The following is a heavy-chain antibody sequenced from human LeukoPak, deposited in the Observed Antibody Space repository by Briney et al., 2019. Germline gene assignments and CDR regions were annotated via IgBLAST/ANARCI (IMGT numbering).Heavy chain of an antibody. Sequence: PGGSLRLSCAASGFTFSSYAMSWVRLAPGKGLEWVSAISGSGGSTYYADSVKGRFTISRDNSKNTLYLQMNSLRAEDTAVYYCAKVSSIREPTIVVVPAAFPYYFDYWGQGTLVTVSS. D-gene: IGHD2-2*01. CDR1: GFTFSSYA. CDR3: AKVSSIREPTIVVVPAAFPYYFDY. V-gene: IGHV3-23*01. J-gene: IGHJ4*02. CDR2: ISGSGGST.